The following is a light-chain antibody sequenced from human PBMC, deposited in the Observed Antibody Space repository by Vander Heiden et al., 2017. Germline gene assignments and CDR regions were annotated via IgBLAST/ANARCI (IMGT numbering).Light chain of an antibody. V-gene: IGKV1-39*01. CDR1: QSISDY. J-gene: IGKJ3*01. CDR2: AAS. Sequence: DIQLTQSPSSLSASVGDRVTIPCRTSQSISDYLNWYQQKPGKAPNLLIYAASSLRSGVPSRFSGSGSGTDFALTISILQPEDFATYYCQQSYSSPFTFGPGTKVDIK. CDR3: QQSYSSPFT.